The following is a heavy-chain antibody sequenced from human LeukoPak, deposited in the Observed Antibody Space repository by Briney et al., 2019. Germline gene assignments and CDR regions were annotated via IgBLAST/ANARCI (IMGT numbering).Heavy chain of an antibody. J-gene: IGHJ4*02. CDR2: ISGSGGST. CDR1: GFTFSSYA. CDR3: AKDGRDCSGGSCARDYFDY. D-gene: IGHD2-15*01. V-gene: IGHV3-23*01. Sequence: GGSLRLSCAASGFTFSSYAMSWVRQAPGKGLEWVSAISGSGGSTYYADSVKGRFTISRDNSKNTLYLQMNSLRAEDTAVYYCAKDGRDCSGGSCARDYFDYWGQGTLVTVSS.